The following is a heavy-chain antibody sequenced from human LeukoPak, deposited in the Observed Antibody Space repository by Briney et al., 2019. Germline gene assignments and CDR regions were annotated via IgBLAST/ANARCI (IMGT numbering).Heavy chain of an antibody. J-gene: IGHJ3*02. D-gene: IGHD3-10*01. CDR1: GFTFRSYW. Sequence: PGGSLRLSCTLSGFTFRSYWMHWVRQAPGKGLVWVSRINSDGSSTSYADSVKGRFTISRDNAKNTLYLQMNSLRAEDTAVYHCARDRGGSAFDILGQGTMVTVSS. CDR2: INSDGSST. V-gene: IGHV3-74*01. CDR3: ARDRGGSAFDI.